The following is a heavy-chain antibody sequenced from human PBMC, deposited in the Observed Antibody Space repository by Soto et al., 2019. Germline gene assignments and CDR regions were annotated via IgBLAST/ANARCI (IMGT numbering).Heavy chain of an antibody. V-gene: IGHV3-33*01. CDR2: IWYDGSNK. CDR3: ARDLNQGLDY. CDR1: GFTFSSYG. J-gene: IGHJ4*02. Sequence: QVQLVESGGGVVQPGRSLRLSCAASGFTFSSYGMHWVRQAPGKGLEWVAVIWYDGSNKYYADSVKGRFTISRDNSKNTLYLQMNSLRAGDTAVYYGARDLNQGLDYWGQGTLVTVSS.